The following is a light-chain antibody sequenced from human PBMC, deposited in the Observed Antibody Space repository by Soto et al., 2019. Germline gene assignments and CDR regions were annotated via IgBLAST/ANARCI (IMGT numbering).Light chain of an antibody. CDR3: QQYGSPLT. V-gene: IGKV3-20*01. CDR2: GAS. Sequence: EIVLTQSPGTLSLSPGDRATLSCRASQSVTSDYLAWYQQKLGQAPRLLIYGASSRATGIPDRFSGSGSGTDFTLTISRLEPEDFTVYYCQQYGSPLTFGGGTKVDIK. CDR1: QSVTSDY. J-gene: IGKJ4*01.